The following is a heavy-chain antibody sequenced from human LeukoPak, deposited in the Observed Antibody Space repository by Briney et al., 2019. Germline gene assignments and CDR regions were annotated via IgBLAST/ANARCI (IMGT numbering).Heavy chain of an antibody. CDR2: INHSGST. J-gene: IGHJ4*02. Sequence: SETLSLTCTVSGGSISSYYWSWIRQPPGKGMKWIGEINHSGSTNYNPSLKSRVTISVDTSKNQFSLKLSSVTAADTAVYYCARGRRFLEWLPYFDYWGQGTLVTVSS. CDR1: GGSISSYY. V-gene: IGHV4-34*01. CDR3: ARGRRFLEWLPYFDY. D-gene: IGHD3-3*01.